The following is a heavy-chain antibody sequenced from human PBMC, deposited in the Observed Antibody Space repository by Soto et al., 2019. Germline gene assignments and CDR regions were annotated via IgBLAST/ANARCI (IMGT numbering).Heavy chain of an antibody. J-gene: IGHJ5*02. D-gene: IGHD6-13*01. CDR2: ISGSGGST. Sequence: EVQLLESGGGLVPPGGSLRLSCAASGFTFSNYAMNWVRQAPGKGLEWVSVISGSGGSTYYADSVKGRFTISRDNSKNTLFLQMNSLRAEDTAMYYCAKDVYSSPGWFDPWGQGTLVTVSS. CDR1: GFTFSNYA. CDR3: AKDVYSSPGWFDP. V-gene: IGHV3-23*01.